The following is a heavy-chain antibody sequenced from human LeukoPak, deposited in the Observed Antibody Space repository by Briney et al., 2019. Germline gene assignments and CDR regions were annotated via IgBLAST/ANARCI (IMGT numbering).Heavy chain of an antibody. D-gene: IGHD5-24*01. CDR1: GFTFSSCG. Sequence: PGGSLRLSCAASGFTFSSCGMSWVRQAPGKGLEWVSGVSGSGGITFYADSVKGRFTTSRDNSKNTLYLQTNSLRADDTAVYYWARGGGYTDYWGQGTLVTVSS. CDR3: ARGGGYTDY. V-gene: IGHV3-23*01. J-gene: IGHJ4*02. CDR2: VSGSGGIT.